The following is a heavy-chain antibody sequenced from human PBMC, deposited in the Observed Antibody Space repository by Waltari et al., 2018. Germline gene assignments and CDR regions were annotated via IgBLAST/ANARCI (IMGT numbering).Heavy chain of an antibody. CDR2: IYYSGST. J-gene: IGHJ4*02. CDR3: TRGRGSYHYPFDY. CDR1: GGSISSSSYY. D-gene: IGHD1-26*01. Sequence: QLQLQESGPGLVKPSETLSLTCTVSGGSISSSSYYWGWIRQPPGKGLEWIGSIYYSGSTYYNPSLKSRVTISVDTSKNQFSLKLSSVTAADTAVYYCTRGRGSYHYPFDYWGQGTLVTVSS. V-gene: IGHV4-39*07.